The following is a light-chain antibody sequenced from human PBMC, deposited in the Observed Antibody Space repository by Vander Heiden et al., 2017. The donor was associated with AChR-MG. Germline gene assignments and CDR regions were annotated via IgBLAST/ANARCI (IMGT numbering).Light chain of an antibody. CDR3: QQRVNWPYT. V-gene: IGKV3-11*01. Sequence: EIVLTQSPATLSWSPGERATLSCRASQSVSRYLAWYQQKPGQAPRLLIYDASNRATGIPARFSGSGSGTDFTLTISSLEPEDFAVYYCQQRVNWPYTFGQGTRLEIK. CDR1: QSVSRY. CDR2: DAS. J-gene: IGKJ5*01.